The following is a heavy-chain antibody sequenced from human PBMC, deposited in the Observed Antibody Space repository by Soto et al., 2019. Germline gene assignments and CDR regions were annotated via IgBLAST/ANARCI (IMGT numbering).Heavy chain of an antibody. Sequence: GGSLRLSCAASGFTFSSYGMHWVRQAPGKGLEWVAVISYDGSNKYYADSVKGRFTISRDNSKNTLYLQMNSLRAEDTAVYYCAKPRLELDYYYYYMDVWGKGTTVTVSS. D-gene: IGHD1-7*01. CDR1: GFTFSSYG. CDR3: AKPRLELDYYYYYMDV. J-gene: IGHJ6*03. V-gene: IGHV3-30*18. CDR2: ISYDGSNK.